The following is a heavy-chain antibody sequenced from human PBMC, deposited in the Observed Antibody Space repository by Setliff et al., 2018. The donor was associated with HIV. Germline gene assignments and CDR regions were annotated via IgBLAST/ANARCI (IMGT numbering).Heavy chain of an antibody. CDR1: GGSMSHYF. Sequence: SETLSLTCTVSGGSMSHYFWSWVRQSPGKGLEWIGYIYYSESTKYNPSLKSRVTISVDTSKNQFSLKLTSVTAADTAVYYCATYGLGTYYTYWGQGTLVTV. CDR2: IYYSEST. V-gene: IGHV4-59*01. D-gene: IGHD3-10*01. CDR3: ATYGLGTYYTY. J-gene: IGHJ4*02.